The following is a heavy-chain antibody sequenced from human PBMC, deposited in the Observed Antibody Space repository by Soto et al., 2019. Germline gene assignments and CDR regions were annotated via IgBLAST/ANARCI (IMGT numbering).Heavy chain of an antibody. V-gene: IGHV1-46*03. J-gene: IGHJ6*02. Sequence: GASVKVSCKASGYTFTSYYMHWVRQAPGQGLEWMGIINPSGGSTSYAQKFQGRVTMTRDTSTSTVYMELSSLRSEDTAVYFCARERSMVRGVIIYYYGMDVWGQGTTVTVSS. D-gene: IGHD3-10*01. CDR3: ARERSMVRGVIIYYYGMDV. CDR2: INPSGGST. CDR1: GYTFTSYY.